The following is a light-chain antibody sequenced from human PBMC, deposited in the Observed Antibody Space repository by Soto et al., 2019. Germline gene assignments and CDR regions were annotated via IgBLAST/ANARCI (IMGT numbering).Light chain of an antibody. CDR2: DAS. J-gene: IGKJ2*03. CDR3: QHYHHLPYS. CDR1: QDITNY. V-gene: IGKV1-33*01. Sequence: DIQVTQSPSSLSASVGDRVTITCQASQDITNYLNWYQQKPGKAPKLLIYDASNLETGVTSRFSGSGSGTDFTLTINRLQPEDIATYYCQHYHHLPYSFGQGTKVEIK.